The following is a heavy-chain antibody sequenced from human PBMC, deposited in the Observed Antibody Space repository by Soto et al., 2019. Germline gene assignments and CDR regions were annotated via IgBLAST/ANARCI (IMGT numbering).Heavy chain of an antibody. CDR2: ISGSGGST. D-gene: IGHD3-22*01. Sequence: GGSLRLSCAASGFTFSSYAXSWVRQAPGKGLEWVSAISGSGGSTYYADSVKGRFTISRDNSKNTLYLQMNSLRAEDSAVYYCAKEGCYDSSGYYPCYYYGMDVWGQGTTVTVSS. J-gene: IGHJ6*02. CDR3: AKEGCYDSSGYYPCYYYGMDV. CDR1: GFTFSSYA. V-gene: IGHV3-23*01.